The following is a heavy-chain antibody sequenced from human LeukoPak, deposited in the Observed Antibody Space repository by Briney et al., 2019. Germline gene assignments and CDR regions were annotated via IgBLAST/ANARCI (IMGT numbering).Heavy chain of an antibody. D-gene: IGHD6-19*01. CDR2: GHHSGGT. V-gene: IGHV4-38-2*02. CDR3: ARVSSVAPRWFDP. Sequence: SETLSLTCTVSGFPISSDYFWGWFRQPPGKGLEWIATGHHSGGTWFYLSFKSRVTIQVDTSRNQFSLRLSSVTAADTAVYYCARVSSVAPRWFDPWGQGTLVTVSS. CDR1: GFPISSDYF. J-gene: IGHJ5*02.